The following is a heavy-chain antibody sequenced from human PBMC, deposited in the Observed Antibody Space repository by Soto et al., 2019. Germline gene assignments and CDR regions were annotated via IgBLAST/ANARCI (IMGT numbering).Heavy chain of an antibody. CDR3: ARSPNYYYYGFDV. V-gene: IGHV4-34*01. CDR1: GGSLSGYY. J-gene: IGHJ6*02. CDR2: IDHGGRT. Sequence: PSETLSLTCAVYGGSLSGYYWSWIRQPPGKGLEWIGEIDHGGRTNYNPSLKRRVTISVDTSKSQVSLTLTYVTAADAAVYYCARSPNYYYYGFDVWGQGTTVTVSS.